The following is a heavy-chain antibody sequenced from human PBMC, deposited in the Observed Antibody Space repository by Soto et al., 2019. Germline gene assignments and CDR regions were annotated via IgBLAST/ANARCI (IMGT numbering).Heavy chain of an antibody. Sequence: SETLSLTCTVSGGSVSSGSYYRSWIRQPPGKGLEWIGYIYYSGSTNYNPSLKSRVTISVDTSKNQFSLKLSSVTAADTAVYYCAREFFLEWFSWLDPWGQGTLVTVSS. CDR2: IYYSGST. V-gene: IGHV4-61*01. D-gene: IGHD3-3*01. CDR1: GGSVSSGSYY. J-gene: IGHJ5*02. CDR3: AREFFLEWFSWLDP.